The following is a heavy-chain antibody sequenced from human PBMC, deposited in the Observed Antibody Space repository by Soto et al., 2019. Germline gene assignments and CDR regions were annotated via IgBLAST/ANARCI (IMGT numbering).Heavy chain of an antibody. CDR1: GFTFSSYA. D-gene: IGHD6-13*01. CDR3: SSWSLLPFDY. Sequence: EVQLLESGGGLVQPGGSLRLSCAASGFTFSSYAMSWVRQAPGKGLEWVSAISGSGGHTYYADSVKGRFTISRDNSQNTLWLQMNSLRAEDAAVYSCSSWSLLPFDYWGQGTLVTVSS. CDR2: ISGSGGHT. V-gene: IGHV3-23*01. J-gene: IGHJ4*02.